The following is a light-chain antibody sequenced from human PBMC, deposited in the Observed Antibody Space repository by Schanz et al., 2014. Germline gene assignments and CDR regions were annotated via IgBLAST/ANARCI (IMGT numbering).Light chain of an antibody. CDR1: SSDVGGYNF. Sequence: QSALTQPASVSGSPGQSITISCTGTSSDVGGYNFVSWYQQHPGKAPKLMIYEVTKRPSGVSDRFSGSKSGKTASLTISGLQTEDEADYYCCSYAGDTPHVALGGGTKVTVL. V-gene: IGLV2-23*02. J-gene: IGLJ2*01. CDR2: EVT. CDR3: CSYAGDTPHVA.